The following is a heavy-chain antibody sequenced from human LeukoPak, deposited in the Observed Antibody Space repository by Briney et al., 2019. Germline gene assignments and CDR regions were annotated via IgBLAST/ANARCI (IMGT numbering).Heavy chain of an antibody. CDR1: GGSISSGDYY. V-gene: IGHV4-30-4*01. CDR3: ARGEDGDYYFQH. Sequence: SETLSLTCTVSGGSISSGDYYWSWIRQPPGKGLEWFGYIYYSGSTYYNPSLKSRVTISVDTSKNQFFLKLSSVPAADTAVYYCARGEDGDYYFQHWGQGTLVTVSS. J-gene: IGHJ1*01. CDR2: IYYSGST. D-gene: IGHD4-17*01.